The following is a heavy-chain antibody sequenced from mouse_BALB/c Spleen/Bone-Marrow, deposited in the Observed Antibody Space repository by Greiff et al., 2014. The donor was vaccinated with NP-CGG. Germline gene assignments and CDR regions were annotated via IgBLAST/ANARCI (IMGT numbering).Heavy chain of an antibody. CDR2: IDPYNGDT. Sequence: QGVESGPELVKPGASVKISCKASGYSFTGYFMNWVMQSHGKSLEWIGRIDPYNGDTFYNQKFKGKATLTVDKPSSTAHMELRSLASEDSAVYYCARGGLLRAMDYWGQGTSVTVSS. CDR1: GYSFTGYF. V-gene: IGHV1-20*02. CDR3: ARGGLLRAMDY. D-gene: IGHD2-3*01. J-gene: IGHJ4*01.